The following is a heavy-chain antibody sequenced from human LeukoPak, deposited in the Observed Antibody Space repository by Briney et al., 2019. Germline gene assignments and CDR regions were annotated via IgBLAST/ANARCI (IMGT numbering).Heavy chain of an antibody. Sequence: SVKVSCKASGGTFNNYTISWVRQAAGQGLEWMGGIIPIFGTANYAQKFQGRVTITADKSTSTVYMDLSSLRSEDTAVYYCARDSRVWVRHDANGIFDPWGQGTLVTVSS. CDR2: IIPIFGTA. V-gene: IGHV1-69*06. CDR3: ARDSRVWVRHDANGIFDP. CDR1: GGTFNNYT. J-gene: IGHJ5*02. D-gene: IGHD3-16*01.